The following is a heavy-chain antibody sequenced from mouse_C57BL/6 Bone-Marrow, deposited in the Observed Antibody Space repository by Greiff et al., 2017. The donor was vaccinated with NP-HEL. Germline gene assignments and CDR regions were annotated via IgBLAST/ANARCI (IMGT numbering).Heavy chain of an antibody. CDR3: ARWGDYGSSCDY. J-gene: IGHJ2*01. Sequence: EIQLQQSGPELVKPGASVKISCKASGYTFTDYYMNWVKQSHGKSLEWIGDINPNNGGTSYNQKFKGKATLTVDKSSSTAYMELRSLTSEDSAVYYCARWGDYGSSCDYWGQGTTLTVSS. V-gene: IGHV1-26*01. CDR1: GYTFTDYY. D-gene: IGHD1-1*01. CDR2: INPNNGGT.